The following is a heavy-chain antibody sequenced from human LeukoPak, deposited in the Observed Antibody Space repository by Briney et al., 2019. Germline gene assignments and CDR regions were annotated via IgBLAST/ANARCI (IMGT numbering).Heavy chain of an antibody. CDR2: TSSSDSGT. Sequence: GGSLRLSCAASGFTLSTYAMSWGRQTRGKSLEWGAATSSSDSGTYHADCVGGRFTISRDNSKNTLYMQMNTLRAEDAAVYYCAKDIYIYGYAYYFDSWGQGTLVTVSS. V-gene: IGHV3-23*01. J-gene: IGHJ4*02. CDR1: GFTLSTYA. D-gene: IGHD3-16*01. CDR3: AKDIYIYGYAYYFDS.